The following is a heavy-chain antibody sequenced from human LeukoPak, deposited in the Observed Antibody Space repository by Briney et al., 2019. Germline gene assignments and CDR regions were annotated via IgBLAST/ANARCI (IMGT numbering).Heavy chain of an antibody. Sequence: GASVKVSCKASGYTFTSYDINWVRQATGQGLGWMGWMNPNSGNTGYAQKFQGRVTMTRNTSISTAYMELSSLRSEDTAVYYCARGTRDARGLQGFDYWGQGTLVTVSS. D-gene: IGHD5-24*01. CDR3: ARGTRDARGLQGFDY. CDR1: GYTFTSYD. J-gene: IGHJ4*02. V-gene: IGHV1-8*01. CDR2: MNPNSGNT.